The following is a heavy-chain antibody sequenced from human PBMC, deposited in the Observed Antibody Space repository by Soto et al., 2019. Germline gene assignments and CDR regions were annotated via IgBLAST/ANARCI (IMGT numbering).Heavy chain of an antibody. Sequence: GRSLRLSCAASGFTFSSYSMNWVRQAPGKGLEWVSYISSSSSTIYYADSVKGRFTISRDNAKNSLYLQMNSLRAEDTAVYYCARDAYGDYYGMDVWGQGTTVTVSS. D-gene: IGHD4-17*01. J-gene: IGHJ6*02. CDR1: GFTFSSYS. CDR2: ISSSSSTI. V-gene: IGHV3-48*04. CDR3: ARDAYGDYYGMDV.